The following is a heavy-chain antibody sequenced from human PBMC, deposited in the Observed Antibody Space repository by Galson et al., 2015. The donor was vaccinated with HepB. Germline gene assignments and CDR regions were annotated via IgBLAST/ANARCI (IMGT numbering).Heavy chain of an antibody. CDR1: GFTVSSNY. CDR2: IYSGGST. J-gene: IGHJ3*02. D-gene: IGHD2-2*01. V-gene: IGHV3-53*01. Sequence: SLRLSCAASGFTVSSNYMSWVRQAPGKGLEWVSVIYSGGSTYYADSVKGRFTISRDNSKNTLYLQMNSLRAEDTAVYYWARDLGCSSTSCAGAFDIWGQGTMVTVSS. CDR3: ARDLGCSSTSCAGAFDI.